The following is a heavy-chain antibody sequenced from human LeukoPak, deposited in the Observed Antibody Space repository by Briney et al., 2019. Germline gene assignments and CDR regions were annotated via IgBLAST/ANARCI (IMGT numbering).Heavy chain of an antibody. CDR1: GGSIRSSYYY. V-gene: IGHV4-39*01. CDR3: ARHYGP. D-gene: IGHD3-10*01. J-gene: IGHJ5*02. Sequence: SESLSLTCTVSGGSIRSSYYYWGWIRQPPGKGLEWIGSIYDSGSTYLNPARKSRVAISVDTSKHQFSLKRNSVTAADTAVYYCARHYGPWGRGTLVTVSS. CDR2: IYDSGST.